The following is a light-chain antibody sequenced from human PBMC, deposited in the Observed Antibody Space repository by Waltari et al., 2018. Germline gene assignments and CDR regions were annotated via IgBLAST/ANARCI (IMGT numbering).Light chain of an antibody. CDR2: STT. J-gene: IGLJ2*01. V-gene: IGLV7-43*01. CDR1: PGAVPSTYF. CDR3: LVHYGGVGV. Sequence: QTVVTQEPSLTVSPGWTVSLTCAPSPGAVPSTYFASWFQQTPGQAPRALIYSTTNTHSWTPARFSGSLLGGKAALTLSGVQPEDEAEYYCLVHYGGVGVFGGGTKLTVL.